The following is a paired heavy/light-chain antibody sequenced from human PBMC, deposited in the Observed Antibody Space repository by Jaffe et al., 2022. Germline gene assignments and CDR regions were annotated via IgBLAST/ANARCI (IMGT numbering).Heavy chain of an antibody. V-gene: IGHV1-2*02. J-gene: IGHJ4*02. CDR2: INPNSGGT. Sequence: QVQLVQSGAEVKKPGASVKVSCKASGYTFTGYYIHWGRQAPGQGLEWMGWINPNSGGTNYAQKFQGRVTMTRDTSITTAYMELSRLRSDDTAVYYCARGEARLQVHHYSSDYWGQGTLVTVSS. CDR3: ARGEARLQVHHYSSDY. CDR1: GYTFTGYY. D-gene: IGHD2-15*01.
Light chain of an antibody. J-gene: IGLJ2*01. CDR3: SSYAGSNNYVV. V-gene: IGLV2-8*01. CDR2: EVS. Sequence: QSALTQPPSASGSPGQSVTISCTGTSSDVGGYNYVSWYQQHPGKAPKLMIYEVSKRPSGVPDRFSGSKSGNTASLTVSGLQAEDEADYHCSSYAGSNNYVVFGGGTKLTVL. CDR1: SSDVGGYNY.